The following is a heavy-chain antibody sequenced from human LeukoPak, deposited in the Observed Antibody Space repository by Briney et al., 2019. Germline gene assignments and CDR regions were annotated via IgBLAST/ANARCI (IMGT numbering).Heavy chain of an antibody. CDR1: GYSISSAYN. CDR2: FSHSGST. J-gene: IGHJ5*02. CDR3: ARVTSNMAFDP. D-gene: IGHD5-24*01. Sequence: SETLSLTCTVSGYSISSAYNWVWIRQPPGKGLEWIGSFSHSGSTFYNPSLKSRVTILGDTSRNQFSLKVFSVTAADTAVYYCARVTSNMAFDPWGQGTLVTVSS. V-gene: IGHV4-38-2*02.